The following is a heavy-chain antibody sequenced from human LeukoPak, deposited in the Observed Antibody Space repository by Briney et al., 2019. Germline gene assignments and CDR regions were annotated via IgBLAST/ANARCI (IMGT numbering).Heavy chain of an antibody. CDR1: GFTFSSYG. CDR2: IWYDGSNK. Sequence: PGGSLRLSCAASGFTFSSYGMHWVRQAPGKGLEWVAVIWYDGSNKYYADSVKGRFTISRDNSKNTLYLQMNSLRAEDTAVYYCAVVPAATGGLPSDFDYWGQGTLVTVSS. CDR3: AVVPAATGGLPSDFDY. D-gene: IGHD2-2*01. J-gene: IGHJ4*02. V-gene: IGHV3-33*01.